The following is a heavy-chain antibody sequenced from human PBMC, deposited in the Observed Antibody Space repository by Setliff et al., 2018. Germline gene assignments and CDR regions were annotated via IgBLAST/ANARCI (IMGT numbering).Heavy chain of an antibody. CDR3: ARGGYNGYAVFDD. CDR2: IYYTGSP. D-gene: IGHD5-12*01. V-gene: IGHV4-61*10. Sequence: SETLSLTCTVYGGSITGGGYYWSWIRQPAGKGLEWIGNIYYTGSPSYSPSLRSRGTISVDTSKNKFSLSLSSVTAADTAVYYCARGGYNGYAVFDDWGQGALVTVSS. CDR1: GGSITGGGYY. J-gene: IGHJ4*02.